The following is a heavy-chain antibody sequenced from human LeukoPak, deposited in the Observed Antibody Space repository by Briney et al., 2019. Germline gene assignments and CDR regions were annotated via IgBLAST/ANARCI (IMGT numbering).Heavy chain of an antibody. V-gene: IGHV4-61*02. CDR1: GNSISSGDNY. Sequence: SETLSLTCTVSGNSISSGDNYWSWIRQPAGKGLEWIGRIYTSGSTNYNPSLKSRVTISVDTSKNQFSLKLSSVTAADTAVYYCARHSSWGQGTLVIVSS. J-gene: IGHJ5*02. CDR2: IYTSGST. D-gene: IGHD2-21*01. CDR3: ARHSS.